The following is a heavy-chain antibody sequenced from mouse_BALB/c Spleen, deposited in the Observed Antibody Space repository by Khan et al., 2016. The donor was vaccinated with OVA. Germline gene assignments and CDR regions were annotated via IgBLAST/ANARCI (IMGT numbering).Heavy chain of an antibody. CDR2: INPNTGGT. Sequence: EVQLQQSSPELVKPGASVKISCKTSGYTFTEYTMHWVKRSHGKTLEWIGGINPNTGGTNYNQKFKGKATLTVDKSSSTAYMELRSLTSEDSAVYYCARWYFGSTWFAYWGQGTLVTVSA. J-gene: IGHJ3*01. V-gene: IGHV1-18*01. CDR1: GYTFTEYT. CDR3: ARWYFGSTWFAY. D-gene: IGHD1-1*01.